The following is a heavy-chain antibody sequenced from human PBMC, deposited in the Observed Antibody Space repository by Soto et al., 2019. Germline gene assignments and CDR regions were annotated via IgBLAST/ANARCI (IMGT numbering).Heavy chain of an antibody. Sequence: QVQLVESGGGLVKPGGSLRLSCAVSGFTFSDYNMTWIRQAPGKGLEWVSYISSSSSHTNYADSVKGRFTISRDNAKNSLFLQMNRLRAEDTAVYYCARGRGAAADYFDFWGQGTLVTVSS. CDR1: GFTFSDYN. CDR2: ISSSSSHT. J-gene: IGHJ4*02. V-gene: IGHV3-11*05. D-gene: IGHD6-13*01. CDR3: ARGRGAAADYFDF.